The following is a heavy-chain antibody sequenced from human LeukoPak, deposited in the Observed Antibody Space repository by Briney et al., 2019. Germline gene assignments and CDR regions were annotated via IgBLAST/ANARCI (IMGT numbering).Heavy chain of an antibody. CDR2: IKQDGSEK. D-gene: IGHD1-26*01. Sequence: GGSLRLSCAASGFTFSDYSMNWVRQAPGKGLEWVASIKQDGSEKYYVDSVKGRFTISRDNAKNSLYLQMNSLRAEDTAVYYCARDGTSIVLSLDYWGQGTLVTVSS. CDR1: GFTFSDYS. J-gene: IGHJ4*02. CDR3: ARDGTSIVLSLDY. V-gene: IGHV3-7*05.